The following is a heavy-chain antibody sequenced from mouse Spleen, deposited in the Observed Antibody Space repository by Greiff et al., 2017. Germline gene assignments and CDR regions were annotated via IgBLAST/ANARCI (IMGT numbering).Heavy chain of an antibody. D-gene: IGHD1-1*01. CDR1: GFTFSDYG. Sequence: EVKLMESGGGLVKPGGSLKLSCAASGFTFSDYGMHWVRQAPEKGLEWVAYISSGSSTIYYADTVKGRFTISRDNAKNTLFLQMTSLRSEDTAMYYCARGGRFYFDYWGQGTTLTVSS. V-gene: IGHV5-17*01. CDR3: ARGGRFYFDY. CDR2: ISSGSSTI. J-gene: IGHJ2*01.